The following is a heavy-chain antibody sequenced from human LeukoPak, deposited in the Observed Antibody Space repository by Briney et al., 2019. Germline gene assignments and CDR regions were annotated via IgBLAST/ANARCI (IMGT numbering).Heavy chain of an antibody. J-gene: IGHJ4*02. CDR2: IYPVDSHT. Sequence: GHSLKISCKRSEYSFTSSSIGWVRQMPGTGLQWMSIIYPVDSHTRYSPSFRGQVTISADKSISTAYLQWSSLKASDTAMYYCARVSLEMRIARNFDYWGQGTLVTVSS. CDR1: EYSFTSSS. D-gene: IGHD5-24*01. V-gene: IGHV5-51*01. CDR3: ARVSLEMRIARNFDY.